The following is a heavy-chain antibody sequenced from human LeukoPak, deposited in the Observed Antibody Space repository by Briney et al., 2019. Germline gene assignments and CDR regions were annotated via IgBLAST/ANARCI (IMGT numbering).Heavy chain of an antibody. J-gene: IGHJ5*02. CDR3: ARRSNQPIGLNWFAP. CDR1: GGSISSYY. CDR2: IYYSGST. V-gene: IGHV4-59*08. D-gene: IGHD4-11*01. Sequence: PSETLFLTCTVSGGSISSYYWSWIRQPPGKGLEWIGYIYYSGSTNYNPSLKSRVTISVDTSKNQFSLKLSSVTAADTAVYYCARRSNQPIGLNWFAPWGQGTLVTVSS.